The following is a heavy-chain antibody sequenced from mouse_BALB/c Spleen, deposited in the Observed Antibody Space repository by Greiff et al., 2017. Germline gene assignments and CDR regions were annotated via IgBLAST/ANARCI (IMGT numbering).Heavy chain of an antibody. CDR2: IRCKSNNYAT. Sequence: EVQGVESGGGLVQPKGSLKLSCAASGFTFNTYAMNWVRQAPGKGLEWVARIRCKSNNYATYYADSVKDRFTISRDDSQSMLYLQMNILKTEDTAVYYCVRHGGNYDACFAYWGQGTLVTVSA. V-gene: IGHV10-1*02. CDR1: GFTFNTYA. D-gene: IGHD2-4*01. J-gene: IGHJ3*01. CDR3: VRHGGNYDACFAY.